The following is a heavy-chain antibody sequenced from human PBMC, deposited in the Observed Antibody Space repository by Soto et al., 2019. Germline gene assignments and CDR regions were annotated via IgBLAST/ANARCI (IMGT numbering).Heavy chain of an antibody. Sequence: PSETLSLTCTVSGGSISSYYWSWIRQPPGKGLEWIGYIYYSGSTNYNPSLKSRVTISVDTSKNQFSLKLSSVTAADTAVYYCATDFVEAAAGVVWFDPWGQGTLVTVSS. CDR2: IYYSGST. CDR3: ATDFVEAAAGVVWFDP. CDR1: GGSISSYY. V-gene: IGHV4-59*01. J-gene: IGHJ5*02. D-gene: IGHD6-13*01.